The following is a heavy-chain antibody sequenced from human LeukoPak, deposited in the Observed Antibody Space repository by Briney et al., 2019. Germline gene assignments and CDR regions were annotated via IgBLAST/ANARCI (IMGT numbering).Heavy chain of an antibody. J-gene: IGHJ4*02. CDR2: INPNSGGT. CDR1: GYTFTGYY. D-gene: IGHD3-9*01. Sequence: ASVKVSCRASGYTFTGYYMHWVRQAPGQGLEWMGWINPNSGGTNYAQKFQGRVTMTRDTSISTAYMELSRLRSDDTAVYYCARISHGILTGYSFDYWGQGTLVTVSS. V-gene: IGHV1-2*02. CDR3: ARISHGILTGYSFDY.